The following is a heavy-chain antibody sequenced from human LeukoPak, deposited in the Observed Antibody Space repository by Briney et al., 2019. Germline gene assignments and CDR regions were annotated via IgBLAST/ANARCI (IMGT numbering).Heavy chain of an antibody. CDR1: GLTLSSYW. CDR2: INPDGGEE. V-gene: IGHV3-7*02. D-gene: IGHD3-16*01. CDR3: AFWGADQNY. Sequence: GGSLRLSCAFSGLTLSSYWMNWVRQAPGKGLEWVANINPDGGEERYVDSVKGRFVISRDNAKNSLYLQMNSLRAEDTAVYYCAFWGADQNYWGQGTLVTVSS. J-gene: IGHJ4*02.